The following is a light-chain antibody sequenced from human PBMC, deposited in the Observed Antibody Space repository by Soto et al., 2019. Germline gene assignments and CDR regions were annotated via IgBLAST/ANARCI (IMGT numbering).Light chain of an antibody. V-gene: IGLV8-61*01. Sequence: QTVVTQEPSFSVSPGGTVTLTCGLSSGSVSTSYYPSWYQQTPGQAPRTLIYSTNTRSSGVPDRFSGSILGNKAALTITGAQADDESVYYCALYMGGGGGVFGGGTKLTVL. J-gene: IGLJ2*01. CDR1: SGSVSTSYY. CDR2: STN. CDR3: ALYMGGGGGV.